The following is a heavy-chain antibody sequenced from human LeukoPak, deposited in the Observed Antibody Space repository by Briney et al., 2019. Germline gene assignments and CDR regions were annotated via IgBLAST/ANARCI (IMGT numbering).Heavy chain of an antibody. Sequence: GGSLRLSCAASGFTFSSYGMHWVRQAPGKGLEWAAVIWYDGSNKYYADSVKGRFTISRDNSKNTLYLQMNSLRAEDTAVYYCAREVVVIIKDAFDIWGQGTMVTVSS. CDR2: IWYDGSNK. CDR1: GFTFSSYG. CDR3: AREVVVIIKDAFDI. J-gene: IGHJ3*02. V-gene: IGHV3-33*01. D-gene: IGHD3-22*01.